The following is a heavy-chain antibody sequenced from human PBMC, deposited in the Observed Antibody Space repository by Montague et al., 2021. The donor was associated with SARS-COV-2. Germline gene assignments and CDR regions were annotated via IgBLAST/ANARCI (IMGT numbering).Heavy chain of an antibody. D-gene: IGHD3-10*01. V-gene: IGHV4-39*01. J-gene: IGHJ6*03. Sequence: SETLSLTCTVSGGSFNSNHYYWGWIRQPPGRGLEWVGSISNSGRTYFSPSLKSRLTISVDSSENQFSLELSSVTAADTAVYYCASSCYYGSGTYVYNYYMDFWGKGTTVTVSS. CDR1: GGSFNSNHYY. CDR3: ASSCYYGSGTYVYNYYMDF. CDR2: ISNSGRT.